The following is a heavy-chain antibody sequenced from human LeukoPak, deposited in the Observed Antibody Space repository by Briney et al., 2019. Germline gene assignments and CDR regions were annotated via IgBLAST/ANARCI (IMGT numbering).Heavy chain of an antibody. J-gene: IGHJ5*02. CDR1: GYTFTDYY. V-gene: IGHV1-2*02. Sequence: ASVKVSCKASGYTFTDYYMHWVRQAPGQGLEWMGWINTHSGGTSYAQKFQGRVTMTRDTSISTGFMELKSLGSDDTAVYYCAREERWFGELYRWFDPWGQGTLVTVSS. CDR2: INTHSGGT. D-gene: IGHD3-10*01. CDR3: AREERWFGELYRWFDP.